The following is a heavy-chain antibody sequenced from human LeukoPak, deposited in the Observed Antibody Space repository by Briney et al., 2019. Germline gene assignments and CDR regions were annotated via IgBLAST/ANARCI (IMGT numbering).Heavy chain of an antibody. J-gene: IGHJ4*02. Sequence: GGSLRLSCAASGFTFDDHGMHWVRQAPGKGLEWVSGISWSSGIIGYADSVKGRFTISRDNAKNSLYLQMNSLRAEDTAVYYCARDPHCGGDCYSDYWGQGTLVTVSS. CDR2: ISWSSGII. CDR1: GFTFDDHG. V-gene: IGHV3-9*01. D-gene: IGHD2-21*02. CDR3: ARDPHCGGDCYSDY.